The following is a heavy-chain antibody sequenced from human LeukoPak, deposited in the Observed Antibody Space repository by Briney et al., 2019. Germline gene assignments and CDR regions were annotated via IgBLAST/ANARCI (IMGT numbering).Heavy chain of an antibody. V-gene: IGHV3-15*07. CDR2: IKSKTDGGTT. CDR1: GFTFSNAW. D-gene: IGHD4-17*01. Sequence: PGGSLRLSCAASGFTFSNAWMNWVRQAPGKGLEWVGRIKSKTDGGTTDYAAPVKGRFTISRDDSKNTLYLQMNSLKTEDTAVYYCTTLYDHGGYGDFGDYWGQGTLVTVSS. J-gene: IGHJ4*02. CDR3: TTLYDHGGYGDFGDY.